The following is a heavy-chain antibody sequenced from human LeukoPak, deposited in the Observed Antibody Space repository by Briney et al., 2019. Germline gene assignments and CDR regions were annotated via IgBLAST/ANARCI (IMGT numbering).Heavy chain of an antibody. Sequence: SETLSLTCTVSGYSISSGYYWGWIRQPPGKGLEWIGSIYHSGSTYYNPSLKSRVTISVDTSKNQFSLKLSSVTAADTAVYYCARTPGFRTHDYGDYAAPSDPRWGQGTLVTVSS. V-gene: IGHV4-38-2*02. J-gene: IGHJ4*02. CDR2: IYHSGST. CDR1: GYSISSGYY. D-gene: IGHD4-17*01. CDR3: ARTPGFRTHDYGDYAAPSDPR.